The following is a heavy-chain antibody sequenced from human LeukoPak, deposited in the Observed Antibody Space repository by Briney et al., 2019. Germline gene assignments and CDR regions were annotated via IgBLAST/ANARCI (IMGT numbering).Heavy chain of an antibody. CDR2: VISSTSSI. CDR1: GFTFSDYY. D-gene: IGHD5-24*01. CDR3: AREGTLRDGYNYMSAFDI. V-gene: IGHV3-11*04. J-gene: IGHJ3*02. Sequence: PGGSLRLSCAASGFTFSDYYMSWIRQAPGKGLEWLSYVISSTSSIYYADSVKGRFTISRDNAKNSLYLQMNSLRAEDTAVYYCAREGTLRDGYNYMSAFDIWGQGTMVTVCS.